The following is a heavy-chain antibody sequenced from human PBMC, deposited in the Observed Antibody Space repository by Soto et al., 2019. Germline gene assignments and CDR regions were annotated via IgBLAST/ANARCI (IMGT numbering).Heavy chain of an antibody. CDR3: ARTRRRDWEIQQKVTYYYYGLDF. CDR1: GFTFSFYW. CDR2: INQDGSEK. J-gene: IGHJ6*02. V-gene: IGHV3-7*01. Sequence: GGSLRISCAAYGFTFSFYWMSWVRQSPGKGLEWVANINQDGSEKYYVDSVKGRFTISRDNAKNSLYLQMNSLRPEDTAVYYCARTRRRDWEIQQKVTYYYYGLDFLCQGTSVSVSS. D-gene: IGHD1-26*01.